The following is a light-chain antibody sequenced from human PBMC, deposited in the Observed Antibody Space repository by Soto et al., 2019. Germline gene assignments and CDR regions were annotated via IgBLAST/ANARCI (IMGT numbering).Light chain of an antibody. CDR3: QQYYSYPRT. V-gene: IGKV1-33*01. CDR2: DAS. Sequence: DIQMTQSPSSLSASVGDRVTSSCQASQNINNYLNWYQQKPGRAPKLLIYDASNLEAGVPSRFSGSGSGTDFTLTISCLQSEDFATYYCQQYYSYPRTFGQGTKVDIK. CDR1: QNINNY. J-gene: IGKJ1*01.